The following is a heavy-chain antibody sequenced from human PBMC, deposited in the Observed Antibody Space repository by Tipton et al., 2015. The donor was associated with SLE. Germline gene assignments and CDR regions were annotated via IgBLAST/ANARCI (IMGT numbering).Heavy chain of an antibody. D-gene: IGHD5-12*01. Sequence: LSCTVSGGSISSGYYYWTWVRQPAGKGLEWIGYLDTGGSTHHNPSLQSRVTISVDTSKNQFSLNLSSVTAADTAVYYCARHQWIGYDSYYFDYWGQGTLVTVSS. CDR3: ARHQWIGYDSYYFDY. V-gene: IGHV4-61*09. J-gene: IGHJ4*02. CDR1: GGSISSGYYY. CDR2: LDTGGST.